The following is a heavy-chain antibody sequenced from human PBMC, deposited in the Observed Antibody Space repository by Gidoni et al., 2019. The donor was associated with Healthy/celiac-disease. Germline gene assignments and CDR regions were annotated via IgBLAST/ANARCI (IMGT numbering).Heavy chain of an antibody. CDR3: AKGLGSITMIVVPDAFDI. J-gene: IGHJ3*02. D-gene: IGHD3-22*01. Sequence: EVQLLESGGGLVQPGGSLRLSCAAPGFTFSSSAMSWVRQAPGKGLERVSAISGSGGSTYYADSVKGRFTISRDNSKNTLYLQMNSLRAEDTAVYYCAKGLGSITMIVVPDAFDIWGQGTMVTVSS. CDR2: ISGSGGST. CDR1: GFTFSSSA. V-gene: IGHV3-23*01.